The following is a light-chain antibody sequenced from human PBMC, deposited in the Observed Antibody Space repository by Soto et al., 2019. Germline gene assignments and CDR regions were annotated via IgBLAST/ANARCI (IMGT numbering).Light chain of an antibody. J-gene: IGKJ1*01. Sequence: DIQMTQSPSTLSASVGDRVTITCRASQSISDSLAWYQQKPGKAPKLLIYEASTLKSGVPSRFSGSRSGTESTLTISSLQTDDFAIYYCQQYNGYWTFGQGTKVEIK. CDR2: EAS. V-gene: IGKV1-5*03. CDR1: QSISDS. CDR3: QQYNGYWT.